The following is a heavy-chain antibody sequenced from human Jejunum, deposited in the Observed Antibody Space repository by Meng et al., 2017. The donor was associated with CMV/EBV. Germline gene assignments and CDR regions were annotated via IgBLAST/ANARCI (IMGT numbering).Heavy chain of an antibody. V-gene: IGHV1-2*02. D-gene: IGHD1-26*01. CDR1: YTFIDYY. Sequence: YTFIDYYMHWVRQAPGQGLEWMGWINPNTGDTNYAQKFQGRVTMTRDMSINTVYMELTRLRSDDTAVYYCAKDGGSYLDYYFDYWGQGTLVTVSS. CDR2: INPNTGDT. CDR3: AKDGGSYLDYYFDY. J-gene: IGHJ4*02.